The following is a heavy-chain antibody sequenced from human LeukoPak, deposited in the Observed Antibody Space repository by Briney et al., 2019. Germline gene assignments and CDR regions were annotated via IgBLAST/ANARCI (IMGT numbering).Heavy chain of an antibody. CDR3: ARHVGRRPRRIQQWSQLDS. CDR1: DGFMSSYY. D-gene: IGHD5-18*01. J-gene: IGHJ4*02. Sequence: PSETLSLTCTVSDGFMSSYYWSWIRQPPGKGLEWIGYIYYSGSTNYNASLKSGVTISLDTFNNHFFLVLRTVTAADTAVVYCARHVGRRPRRIQQWSQLDSWGQGILVTVSS. CDR2: IYYSGST. V-gene: IGHV4-59*08.